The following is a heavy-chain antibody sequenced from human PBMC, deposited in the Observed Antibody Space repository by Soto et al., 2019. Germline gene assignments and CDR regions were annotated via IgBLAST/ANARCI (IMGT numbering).Heavy chain of an antibody. CDR3: ARGPLRNWFDP. V-gene: IGHV1-3*01. J-gene: IGHJ5*02. CDR2: LNAGSGNT. CDR1: GYTFTSYA. Sequence: QVQLVQSGAEVKKPGASVKVSCKASGYTFTSYAMHWVRQAPGQRLEWMGWLNAGSGNTKYSQKFQGRVTITKNTSASTDYMELSSLRSEDTAVYYCARGPLRNWFDPWGQGTLVTVSS.